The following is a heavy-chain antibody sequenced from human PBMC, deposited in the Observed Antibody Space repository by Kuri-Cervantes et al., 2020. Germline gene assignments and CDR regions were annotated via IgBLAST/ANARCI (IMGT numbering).Heavy chain of an antibody. Sequence: GSLRLSCTVSGGSISNYYWSWIRQPAGKGLEWIGRIYISGSTNSNPSLKSRVTMSLDKSKNQFSLKLSSVTAADTAVYYCARNYGDYPHDAFDIWGQGTMVTVSS. CDR3: ARNYGDYPHDAFDI. V-gene: IGHV4-4*07. D-gene: IGHD4-17*01. CDR2: IYISGST. CDR1: GGSISNYY. J-gene: IGHJ3*02.